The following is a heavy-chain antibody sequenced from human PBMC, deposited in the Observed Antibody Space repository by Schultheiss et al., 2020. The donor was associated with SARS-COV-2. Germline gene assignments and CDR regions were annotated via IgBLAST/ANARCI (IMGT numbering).Heavy chain of an antibody. Sequence: GGSLRLSCAASGFTYSTYTMNWVRQAPGKGLEWVSLIYSGGSTYYADSVKGRFTISRDNSKNTLYLQMNSLRAEDTAVYYCAKDRHYYYDSSGHDYWGQGTLVTVSS. CDR2: IYSGGST. V-gene: IGHV3-66*01. J-gene: IGHJ4*02. CDR3: AKDRHYYYDSSGHDY. CDR1: GFTYSTYT. D-gene: IGHD3-22*01.